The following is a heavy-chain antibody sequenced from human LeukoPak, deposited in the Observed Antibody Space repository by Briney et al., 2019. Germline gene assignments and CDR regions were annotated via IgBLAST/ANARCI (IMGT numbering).Heavy chain of an antibody. J-gene: IGHJ4*02. CDR2: IRYDGGNK. CDR1: GFTFSSYG. CDR3: AKHIVVVPAAITDY. V-gene: IGHV3-30*02. Sequence: PGGSLRLPCAASGFTFSSYGMHWVRQAPGKGLEWVAFIRYDGGNKYYADSVKGRFTISRDNSKNTLYLQMNSLRAEDTAVYYCAKHIVVVPAAITDYWGQGTLVTVSS. D-gene: IGHD2-2*01.